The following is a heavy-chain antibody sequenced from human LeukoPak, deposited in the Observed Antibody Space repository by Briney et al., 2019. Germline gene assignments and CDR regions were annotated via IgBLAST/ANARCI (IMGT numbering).Heavy chain of an antibody. J-gene: IGHJ4*02. CDR2: ISGSGGST. D-gene: IGHD3-10*01. CDR3: AKPYYYGSRSYMDY. CDR1: GFTFSNYV. Sequence: GGSLRLSCAASGFTFSNYVMNWVRQAPGRGLEWASAISGSGGSTYYADSVKGRFTISRDNSKNMLYLQMNSLRAEDTAVYYCAKPYYYGSRSYMDYWGQGTLVTVSS. V-gene: IGHV3-23*01.